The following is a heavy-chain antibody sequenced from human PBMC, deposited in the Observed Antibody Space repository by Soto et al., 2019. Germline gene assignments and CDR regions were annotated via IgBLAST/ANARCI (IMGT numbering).Heavy chain of an antibody. CDR2: ISYDGSNK. CDR3: ATLLGEYRDYYDSSGRDY. D-gene: IGHD3-22*01. J-gene: IGHJ4*02. V-gene: IGHV3-30*03. CDR1: GFTFSSYG. Sequence: QVQLVESGGGVVQPGRSLRLSCAASGFTFSSYGMHWVRQAPGKGLEWVAVISYDGSNKYYADSVKGRFTISRDNYKNTLYLQMNSLRAEDTAVYYCATLLGEYRDYYDSSGRDYWGQGTLVTVSS.